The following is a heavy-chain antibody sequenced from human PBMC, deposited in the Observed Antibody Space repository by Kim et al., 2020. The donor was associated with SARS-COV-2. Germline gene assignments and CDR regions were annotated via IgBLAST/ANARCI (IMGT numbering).Heavy chain of an antibody. V-gene: IGHV3-66*01. J-gene: IGHJ4*02. Sequence: GSTNYADSVKGRFTISRDNSKNTLYLQMNSLRAEDTAVYFCARGQGTWGQGTLVIVSS. CDR3: ARGQGT. CDR2: GST.